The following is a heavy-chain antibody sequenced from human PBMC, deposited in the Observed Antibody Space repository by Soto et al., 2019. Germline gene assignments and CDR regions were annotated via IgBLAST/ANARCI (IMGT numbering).Heavy chain of an antibody. CDR2: ISSSSSYI. J-gene: IGHJ4*02. Sequence: GGSLRLSCAASGFTFSSYSMNWVRQAPGKGLEWVSSISSSSSYIYYADSVKGRFTISRDNAKNSLYLQMNSLRAEDTAVYYCARAGNSFSVQPDFDYWGQGTLVTVSS. CDR3: ARAGNSFSVQPDFDY. V-gene: IGHV3-21*01. CDR1: GFTFSSYS. D-gene: IGHD6-19*01.